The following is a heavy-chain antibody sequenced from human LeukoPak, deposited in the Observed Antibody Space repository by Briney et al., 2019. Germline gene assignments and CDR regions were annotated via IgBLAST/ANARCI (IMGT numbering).Heavy chain of an antibody. V-gene: IGHV3-30*18. CDR1: GFTFSSYV. Sequence: PGGSLRLSCAASGFTFSSYVMHWVRQAPGKGLEWVALISYDGSNKYYADSVKGRFTISRDNSKNTLYLQMNSLRADDTAVYYCAKESVAGSYFDYWGQGTLVTVSS. CDR2: ISYDGSNK. D-gene: IGHD6-19*01. J-gene: IGHJ4*02. CDR3: AKESVAGSYFDY.